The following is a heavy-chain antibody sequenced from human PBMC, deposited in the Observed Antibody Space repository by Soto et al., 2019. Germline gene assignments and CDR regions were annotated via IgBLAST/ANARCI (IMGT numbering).Heavy chain of an antibody. CDR3: VRTPASGTLDP. Sequence: PXHTLALDCAISAPSVPSNSAAWNLIRQSPSRGLAWLGGTFYRSQLYNDYSVSVKSRIPINPDTSKNQFSLQLNSVTPEDPAVHYCVRTPASGTLDPWGQGALVSVSS. CDR1: APSVPSNSAA. J-gene: IGHJ5*02. CDR2: TFYRSQLYN. D-gene: IGHD6-13*01. V-gene: IGHV6-1*01.